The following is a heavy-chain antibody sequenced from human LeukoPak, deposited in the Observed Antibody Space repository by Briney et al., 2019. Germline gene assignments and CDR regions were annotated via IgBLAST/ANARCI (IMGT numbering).Heavy chain of an antibody. V-gene: IGHV3-30*18. Sequence: GRSLRLSCAASGFTFNNYGMHYVRQAPGKGLEWVAVISDDGRNKNYADSVKSRFTISRDNSNNTLYLQMNSLRAEDTGVYYCAKDRETTASGTFDYWGQRTMVTVSS. CDR1: GFTFNNYG. J-gene: IGHJ4*02. CDR3: AKDRETTASGTFDY. CDR2: ISDDGRNK. D-gene: IGHD6-13*01.